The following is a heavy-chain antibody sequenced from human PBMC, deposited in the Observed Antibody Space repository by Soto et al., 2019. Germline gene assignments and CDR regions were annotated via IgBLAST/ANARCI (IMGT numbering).Heavy chain of an antibody. J-gene: IGHJ3*01. CDR3: VLSGNVHDAFDF. CDR2: IYPADSDT. D-gene: IGHD1-26*01. CDR1: GYSFTTSW. Sequence: GESLKISCKGSGYSFTTSWIGWVRQLPGKGLEWMGIIYPADSDTKYSPSSQGQVTISADKSISTAYLQWSSLKASDTALYYCVLSGNVHDAFDFWGQGTMLTLSS. V-gene: IGHV5-51*01.